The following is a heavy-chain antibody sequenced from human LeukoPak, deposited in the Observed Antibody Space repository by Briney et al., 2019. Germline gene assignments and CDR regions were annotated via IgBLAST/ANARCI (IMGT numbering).Heavy chain of an antibody. Sequence: ASVKVSCKTSGYIFTSFDINWVRQATGQGLEWMGWMNPDRGNTGFAQKFQGRVTLTRNTSISTAYMELSSLRSDDTAVYYCARQTMYSSGWYAPYYYYYGMDVWGQGTTVTVSS. J-gene: IGHJ6*02. V-gene: IGHV1-8*01. D-gene: IGHD6-19*01. CDR2: MNPDRGNT. CDR3: ARQTMYSSGWYAPYYYYYGMDV. CDR1: GYIFTSFD.